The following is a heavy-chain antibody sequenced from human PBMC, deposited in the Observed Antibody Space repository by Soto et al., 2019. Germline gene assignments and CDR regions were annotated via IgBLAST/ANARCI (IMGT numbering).Heavy chain of an antibody. CDR1: GGSISSYY. Sequence: QVQLQESGPGLVKPSETLSLTCTVSGGSISSYYWSWIRQPPGKGLEWIGYIYYSGSTNYNPSLXXRXXISVDTSKNQCSLKLSSVTAADTGVYYWARVIRRAMQAFEIWGQGTMVTVSS. CDR2: IYYSGST. D-gene: IGHD2-2*01. J-gene: IGHJ3*02. CDR3: ARVIRRAMQAFEI. V-gene: IGHV4-59*01.